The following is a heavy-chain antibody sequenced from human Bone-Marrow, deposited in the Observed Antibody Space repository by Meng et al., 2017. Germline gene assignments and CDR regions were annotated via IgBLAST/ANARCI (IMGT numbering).Heavy chain of an antibody. CDR1: GLSLSTSGVG. CDR3: AHRGGGDWFDP. Sequence: WKGSGTPLMNPTPTLTLTCAFSGLSLSTSGVGVGWTRQPPGKALEWLALIYWDDDKRYSPSLKSRLTITKDTSKNQVVLTMTNMDPVDTATYYCAHRGGGDWFDPWGQGTLVTVSS. V-gene: IGHV2-5*02. J-gene: IGHJ5*02. CDR2: IYWDDDK. D-gene: IGHD2-15*01.